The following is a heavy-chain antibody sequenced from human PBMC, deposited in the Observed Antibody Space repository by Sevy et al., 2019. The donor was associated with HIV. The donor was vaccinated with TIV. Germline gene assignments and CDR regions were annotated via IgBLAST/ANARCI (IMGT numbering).Heavy chain of an antibody. Sequence: SETLSLTCTVSGGSISSGDYYWSWIRQPPGKGLEWIGYIFYSGSTYFNPSLKSRVTISLDTSKSQFSLRLSSVTAADTSVFYCARQRASSGYFSFDSWGQGTLVTVSS. D-gene: IGHD3-22*01. J-gene: IGHJ4*02. CDR1: GGSISSGDYY. V-gene: IGHV4-30-4*01. CDR3: ARQRASSGYFSFDS. CDR2: IFYSGST.